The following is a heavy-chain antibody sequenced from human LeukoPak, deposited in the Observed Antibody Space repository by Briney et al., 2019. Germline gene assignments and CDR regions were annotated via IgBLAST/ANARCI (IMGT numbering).Heavy chain of an antibody. CDR3: ARHAAVEGSSGWSPLWWFDP. V-gene: IGHV4-59*08. D-gene: IGHD6-19*01. Sequence: SETLSLTCAVYGGSFIGYDWTWIRQPPGKGLEWIGYMHHSGSTKHNPYLKSRVTISVDTSKSQFSLKLSSVTAADTAVYYCARHAAVEGSSGWSPLWWFDPWGQGTLVTVSS. CDR1: GGSFIGYD. CDR2: MHHSGST. J-gene: IGHJ5*02.